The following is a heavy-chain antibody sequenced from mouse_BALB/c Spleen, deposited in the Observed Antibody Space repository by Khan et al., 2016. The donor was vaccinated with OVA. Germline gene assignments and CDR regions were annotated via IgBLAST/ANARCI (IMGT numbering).Heavy chain of an antibody. CDR1: GYTFTDHA. CDR3: NRSNWEYYYAMDY. J-gene: IGHJ4*01. Sequence: QVQLQQSDAELVKPGASVKISCKASGYTFTDHAIHWVKQKPEQGLEWIGYISPENGDIKYNEKFKGKATLTADKSSSTAYMQLNSLTSEDSAVYFCNRSNWEYYYAMDYWGQGTSVTVSS. CDR2: ISPENGDI. D-gene: IGHD4-1*01. V-gene: IGHV1S53*02.